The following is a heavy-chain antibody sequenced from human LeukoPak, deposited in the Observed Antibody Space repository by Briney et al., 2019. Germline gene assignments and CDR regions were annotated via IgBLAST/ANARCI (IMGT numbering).Heavy chain of an antibody. CDR1: GGSISITTYY. Sequence: SETLSLTCTVSGGSISITTYYWGWIRQPPGKGLEWIGTIYFSGSTYYNPSLKRRVTISVDTSKNQFSLTMSAVTAADTAVYYCANLGYYNYGMDVWGQGTTVTVSS. CDR3: ANLGYYNYGMDV. J-gene: IGHJ6*02. V-gene: IGHV4-39*01. CDR2: IYFSGST.